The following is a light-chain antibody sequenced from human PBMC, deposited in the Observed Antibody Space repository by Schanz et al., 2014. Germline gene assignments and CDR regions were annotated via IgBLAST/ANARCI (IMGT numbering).Light chain of an antibody. J-gene: IGLJ2*01. V-gene: IGLV2-14*01. CDR3: CSYAGDTPHVA. CDR2: DVS. Sequence: QSALTQPASVSGSPGQSITISCTGTSSDVGGYNYVSWYQQHPGKAPKLMIYDVSNRPSGVSNRFSGSKSGNTASLTISGLQTEDEADYYCCSYAGDTPHVALGGGTKLTVL. CDR1: SSDVGGYNY.